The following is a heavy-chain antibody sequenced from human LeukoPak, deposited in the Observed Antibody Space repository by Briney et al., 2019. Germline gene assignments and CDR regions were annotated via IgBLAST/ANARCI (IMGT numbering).Heavy chain of an antibody. J-gene: IGHJ4*02. CDR3: AKDHGSGSYYRVFDY. CDR2: ISGSGGST. D-gene: IGHD3-10*01. Sequence: GGSLRLSCAASGFTFSSYAMSWVRQAPGKGLEWVSAISGSGGSTYYADSVKGRFTISRDNSKNTLYLQMNSLRAEDTAVYYCAKDHGSGSYYRVFDYWGQGTLVTVSS. V-gene: IGHV3-23*01. CDR1: GFTFSSYA.